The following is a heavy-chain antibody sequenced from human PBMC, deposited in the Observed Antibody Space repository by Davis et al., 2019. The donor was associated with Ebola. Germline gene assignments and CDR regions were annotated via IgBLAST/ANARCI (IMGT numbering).Heavy chain of an antibody. CDR1: GFPFSSYA. Sequence: GESLKISCAASGFPFSSYAMSWVRQAPGKGLEWVSAISVSGGSTYYADSVKGRFTLPRDNSKNTLYLQMNSLRAEDTAVYYCASGYYSQIDYWGQGTLVTVSS. V-gene: IGHV3-23*01. D-gene: IGHD3-22*01. CDR2: ISVSGGST. CDR3: ASGYYSQIDY. J-gene: IGHJ4*02.